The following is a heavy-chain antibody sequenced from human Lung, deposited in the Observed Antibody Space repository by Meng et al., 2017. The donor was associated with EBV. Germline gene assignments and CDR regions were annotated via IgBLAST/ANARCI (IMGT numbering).Heavy chain of an antibody. V-gene: IGHV1-18*01. CDR2: ISAYNGDT. J-gene: IGHJ4*02. D-gene: IGHD1-26*01. CDR1: GYTFINYG. CDR3: ARVEVGITSGDY. Sequence: QRGRAADEVKKPGASGKVSFKASGYTFINYGITWVRQAPGQGLEWMGWISAYNGDTNYAQTLQGRVTMTTDTSTSTAYMELRSLRSDDTAVYYCARVEVGITSGDYWGQGTLVTVSS.